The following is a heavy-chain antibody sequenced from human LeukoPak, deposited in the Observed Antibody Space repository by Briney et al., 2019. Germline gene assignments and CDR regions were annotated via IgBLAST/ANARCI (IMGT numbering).Heavy chain of an antibody. J-gene: IGHJ6*01. V-gene: IGHV4-61*05. D-gene: IGHD5-12*01. CDR2: IYYTGST. CDR3: ARVVYSGYAFRGAKEV. Sequence: SETLSLTCTVSGGSISSSSYYWVWIRQPPGKGLEWIGYIYYTGSTNHNPSLKSRVTISVDTSKNQFSLKLSSVTAADTAVYYCARVVYSGYAFRGAKEVRGERKTFTVSS. CDR1: GGSISSSSYY.